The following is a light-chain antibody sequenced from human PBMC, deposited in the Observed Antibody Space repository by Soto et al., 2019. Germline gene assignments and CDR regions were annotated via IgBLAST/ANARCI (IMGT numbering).Light chain of an antibody. CDR3: QQSYSTPPT. CDR1: QSVRSN. J-gene: IGKJ1*01. Sequence: EIVMTQSPATLSVSPGERATLSCRASQSVRSNLAWYQQKPGQAPRLLIYGASTRATGIPARFSGSGSGTDFTLTISSLQPEDFATYYCQQSYSTPPTFGQGTKVDIK. CDR2: GAS. V-gene: IGKV3-15*01.